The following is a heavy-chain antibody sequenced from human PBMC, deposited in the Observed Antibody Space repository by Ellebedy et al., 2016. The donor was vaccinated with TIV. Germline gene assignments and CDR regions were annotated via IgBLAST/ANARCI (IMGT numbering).Heavy chain of an antibody. D-gene: IGHD2-15*01. CDR1: GLTFRTYW. CDR3: AAKGSGYFDL. V-gene: IGHV3-74*01. Sequence: PGGSLRLSCTASGLTFRTYWMHWVRQASGKGLVWVSRIKTDGSYTTYADSVKGRFTISRDNAKNTLYLQMNSLRAEDTAVYYCAAKGSGYFDLWGRGTLVTVSS. J-gene: IGHJ2*01. CDR2: IKTDGSYT.